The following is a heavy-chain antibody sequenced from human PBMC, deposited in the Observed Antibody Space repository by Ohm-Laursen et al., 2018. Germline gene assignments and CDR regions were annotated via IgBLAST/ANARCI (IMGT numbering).Heavy chain of an antibody. CDR1: GFIFSDYA. V-gene: IGHV3-23*01. J-gene: IGHJ4*02. CDR3: AKRYSMSYGGAYIDY. Sequence: GSLRLSCAASGFIFSDYAMNWVRQAPGKGLEWISGISVGGGTTWYADSVQGRFTISRGDSQNTLYLQMNSLRGEDTAIYYCAKRYSMSYGGAYIDYWGQGTLVTVSS. D-gene: IGHD1-26*01. CDR2: ISVGGGTT.